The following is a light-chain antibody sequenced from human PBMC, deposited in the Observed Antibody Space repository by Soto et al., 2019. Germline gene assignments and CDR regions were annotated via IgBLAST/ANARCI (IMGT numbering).Light chain of an antibody. CDR3: QQYNNWPLT. CDR2: GAS. J-gene: IGKJ4*01. Sequence: EIVMTQSPATLSVSPGERATLSCRASQSVSSNLAWYQQKPGHAPRLLIYGASTRATGIPARFSGSGSATEFTLTISSLQSEYFAVYYCQQYNNWPLTFGGGTKVEIK. V-gene: IGKV3-15*01. CDR1: QSVSSN.